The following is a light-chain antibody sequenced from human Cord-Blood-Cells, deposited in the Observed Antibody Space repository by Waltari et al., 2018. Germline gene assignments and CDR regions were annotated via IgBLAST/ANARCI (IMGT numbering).Light chain of an antibody. CDR1: RSNIGAGSD. Sequence: QSVLTQPPSVSGAPGQRVTISCTGSRSNIGAGSDVHWYPQLPGTAPKLLIYGNSNRPSGVRDRFSGSKSGTSASLAITGLQAEDEADYYCQSYDSSLSGWVFGGGTKLTVL. V-gene: IGLV1-40*01. J-gene: IGLJ3*02. CDR2: GNS. CDR3: QSYDSSLSGWV.